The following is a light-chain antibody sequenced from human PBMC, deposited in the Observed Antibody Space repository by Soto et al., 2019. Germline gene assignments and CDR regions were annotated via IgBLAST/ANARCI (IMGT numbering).Light chain of an antibody. CDR1: SSKIENNY. CDR2: EDN. J-gene: IGLJ1*01. Sequence: QSLPTPPPPMSATPGQKVTPSSPGSSSKIENNYVSWYQQLPGTAPKLLIYEDNKRPSGIPDRFSGSKSGTSATLGITGLQTGDEADYYCGTWDSSLTAYVFGSGTKVT. V-gene: IGLV1-51*02. CDR3: GTWDSSLTAYV.